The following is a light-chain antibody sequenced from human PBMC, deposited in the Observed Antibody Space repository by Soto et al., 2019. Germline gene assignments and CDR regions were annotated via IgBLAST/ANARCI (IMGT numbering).Light chain of an antibody. CDR3: SSYTTSSTLVV. J-gene: IGLJ2*01. V-gene: IGLV2-14*03. CDR2: DVI. Sequence: QSVLTQPASVSGSPGQSITISCTGTSSDVGAYNYVSWYQHHPGKAPKLMIFDVIYRPSGISNRFSGSKSGNTASLTISGLQAEDEANYYCSSYTTSSTLVVFGGGTQLTVL. CDR1: SSDVGAYNY.